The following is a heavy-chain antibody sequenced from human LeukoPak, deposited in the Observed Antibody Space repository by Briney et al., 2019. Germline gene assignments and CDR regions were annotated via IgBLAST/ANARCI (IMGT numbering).Heavy chain of an antibody. J-gene: IGHJ5*02. V-gene: IGHV4-4*07. Sequence: SETLSLTCTVSGGSISSYYWSWIRQPAGKGLEWIGRVYTSGSTNYNPSLKSRVTMSVDTSTNQFSLKLSSVTAADTAVYYCARDLGYYSGGSCYSNWFDPWGQGTLVTVSS. CDR3: ARDLGYYSGGSCYSNWFDP. CDR1: GGSISSYY. CDR2: VYTSGST. D-gene: IGHD2-15*01.